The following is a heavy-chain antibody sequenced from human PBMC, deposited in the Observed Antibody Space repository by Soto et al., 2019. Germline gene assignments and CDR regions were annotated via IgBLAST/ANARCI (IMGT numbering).Heavy chain of an antibody. Sequence: QVQLVQSGAEVKKPGASVKVSCKASGYTFTSYGISWVRQAPGQGVEWMGWISAYNGNTDYAQNLQGRVTVTTDTSTITAYMELRSLRSDDTAVFLCARDSGNFGVCTYFFDYWGQGTLVTVSS. CDR2: ISAYNGNT. V-gene: IGHV1-18*01. D-gene: IGHD4-17*01. CDR3: ARDSGNFGVCTYFFDY. J-gene: IGHJ4*02. CDR1: GYTFTSYG.